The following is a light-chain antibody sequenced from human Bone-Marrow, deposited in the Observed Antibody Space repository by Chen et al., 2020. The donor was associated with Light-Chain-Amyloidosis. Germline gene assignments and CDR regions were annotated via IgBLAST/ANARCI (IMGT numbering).Light chain of an antibody. J-gene: IGLJ1*01. Sequence: QSALTQPASVSGSPGQSITISCTGTSSDVGGDNHVSWYQQHPEKAPKLMIYEVTNRPSWVPVRFSGSKSDNTASLTISGLQTEDEADYFCSSYTITNTLVFGSGTRVTVL. CDR3: SSYTITNTLV. CDR1: SSDVGGDNH. V-gene: IGLV2-14*01. CDR2: EVT.